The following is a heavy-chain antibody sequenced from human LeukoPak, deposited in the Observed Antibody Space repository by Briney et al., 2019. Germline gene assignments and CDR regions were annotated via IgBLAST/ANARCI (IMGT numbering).Heavy chain of an antibody. J-gene: IGHJ3*02. D-gene: IGHD2-21*02. V-gene: IGHV4-61*02. CDR3: AKEWYCGGDCPYDAFDI. CDR1: GGSISSGSYY. CDR2: IYTSGST. Sequence: SETLSLTCTVSGGSISSGSYYWSWIRQPAGKGLEWIGRIYTSGSTNYNPSLKSRVTISVDTSKNQFSLKLSSVTAADTAVYYCAKEWYCGGDCPYDAFDIWGQGTMVTVSS.